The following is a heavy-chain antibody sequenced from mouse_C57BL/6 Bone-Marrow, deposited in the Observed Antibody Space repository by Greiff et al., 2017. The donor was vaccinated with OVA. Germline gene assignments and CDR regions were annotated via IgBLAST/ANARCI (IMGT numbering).Heavy chain of an antibody. Sequence: EVKVVESEGGLVQPGSSMKLSCTASGFTFSDYYMAWVRQVPEKGLEWVANINYDGSSTYYLDSLKSRFIISRDNAKNILYLQMSSLKSEDTATYYCAREEGTWFAYWGQGTLVTVSA. J-gene: IGHJ3*01. CDR3: AREEGTWFAY. CDR1: GFTFSDYY. V-gene: IGHV5-16*01. CDR2: INYDGSST.